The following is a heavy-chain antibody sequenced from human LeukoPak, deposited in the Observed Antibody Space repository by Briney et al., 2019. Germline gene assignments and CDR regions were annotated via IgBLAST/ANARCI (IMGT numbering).Heavy chain of an antibody. Sequence: PSETLSLTCAVYGGSFSGYYWSWIRQPPGKGLEWIGEINHSGSTNYNPSLKSRVTISVDTSKNQFSLKLSSVTAADTAVCYCARFKQGGRYYYYGMDVWGQGTTVTVSS. J-gene: IGHJ6*02. D-gene: IGHD1-26*01. CDR3: ARFKQGGRYYYYGMDV. CDR1: GGSFSGYY. CDR2: INHSGST. V-gene: IGHV4-34*01.